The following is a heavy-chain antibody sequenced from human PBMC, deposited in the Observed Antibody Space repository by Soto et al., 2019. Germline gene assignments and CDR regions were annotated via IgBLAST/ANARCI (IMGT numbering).Heavy chain of an antibody. J-gene: IGHJ4*02. Sequence: ASVKVSCKASGYTFTSYDINWVRQATGQGLEWMGWMNPNSGNTGYAQKFQGRVTMTRNASISTAYMELSSLRSEDTAVYYCARVNSFRWFTRFDYWGQGTLVTVSS. CDR3: ARVNSFRWFTRFDY. V-gene: IGHV1-8*01. CDR1: GYTFTSYD. D-gene: IGHD2-2*01. CDR2: MNPNSGNT.